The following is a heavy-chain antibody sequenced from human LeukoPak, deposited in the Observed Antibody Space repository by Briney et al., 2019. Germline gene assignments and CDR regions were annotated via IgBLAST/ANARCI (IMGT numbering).Heavy chain of an antibody. CDR1: GYSFTSYW. CDR2: IYPDDSDT. D-gene: IGHD2-2*01. Sequence: ESLKISCKGSGYSFTSYWIGCVRQMPGKNLEWMGIIYPDDSDTRYNPAFQGQVTSFADSSISSAYLLWISLKASDAAMYACDRHLSYCSSTSCYDWPDSWGQGTLVTVSS. CDR3: DRHLSYCSSTSCYDWPDS. V-gene: IGHV5-51*01. J-gene: IGHJ5*01.